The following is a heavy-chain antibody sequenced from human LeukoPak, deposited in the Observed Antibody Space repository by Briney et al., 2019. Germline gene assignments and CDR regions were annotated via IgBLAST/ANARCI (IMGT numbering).Heavy chain of an antibody. CDR1: GFTVSSNY. J-gene: IGHJ4*02. V-gene: IGHV3-53*01. CDR2: IYSGGST. Sequence: GGSLRLSCAASGFTVSSNYMSWVRQAPGKGLEWVSVIYSGGSTYYADSVKGRFTISRDNSKNTLYLQMNSLRAEDTAVYYCARLEYSSSSEKLVDWGQGTLVTVSS. D-gene: IGHD6-6*01. CDR3: ARLEYSSSSEKLVD.